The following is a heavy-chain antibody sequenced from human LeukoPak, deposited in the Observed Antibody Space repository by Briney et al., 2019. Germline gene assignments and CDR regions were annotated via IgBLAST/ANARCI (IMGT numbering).Heavy chain of an antibody. J-gene: IGHJ6*03. Sequence: GGSLRLSCAASGFTFSDYYMSWIRQAPGKRLEWVSYINSSGYTIYYADSVKGRFTISRDNAKNSLYLQMNSLRAEDTGVYYCARVVGLTGYSSSWYSGYYYYMDVWGKGTTVTVSS. CDR3: ARVVGLTGYSSSWYSGYYYYMDV. D-gene: IGHD6-13*01. CDR1: GFTFSDYY. CDR2: INSSGYTI. V-gene: IGHV3-11*01.